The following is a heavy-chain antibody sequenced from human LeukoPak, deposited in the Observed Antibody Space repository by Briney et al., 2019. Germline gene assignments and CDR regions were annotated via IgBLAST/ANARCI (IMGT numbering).Heavy chain of an antibody. V-gene: IGHV3-7*01. CDR2: IKQDGSVI. CDR1: GFSFSTHW. J-gene: IGHJ3*02. CDR3: AGDEGWTFDI. Sequence: GSLRLSCAASGFSFSTHWMSWFRQAPGEGLEWVALIKQDGSVIHYVDSVKGRFTISRDNAKNSLSLQMNSLRADDTAVYYCAGDEGWTFDIWGQGTKVTVSS. D-gene: IGHD5-24*01.